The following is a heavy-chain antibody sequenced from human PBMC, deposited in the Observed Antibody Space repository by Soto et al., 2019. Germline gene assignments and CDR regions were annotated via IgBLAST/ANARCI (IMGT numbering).Heavy chain of an antibody. CDR1: GFTFSSYW. D-gene: IGHD2-2*02. Sequence: PGVSLRLSCAASGFTFSSYWMHWVRQAPGKGLVWVSRINSDGSSTSYAGSVKGRFTISGEKAKNTLYLQMNSLRAEDTAVYNCARGGVCRYCSSPSSYTWLFDYWGQGTLVTVYS. CDR2: INSDGSST. CDR3: ARGGVCRYCSSPSSYTWLFDY. J-gene: IGHJ4*02. V-gene: IGHV3-74*01.